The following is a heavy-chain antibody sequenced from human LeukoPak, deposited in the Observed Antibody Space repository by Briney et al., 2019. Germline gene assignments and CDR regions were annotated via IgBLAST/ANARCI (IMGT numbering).Heavy chain of an antibody. V-gene: IGHV1-2*02. CDR2: INPNSGGT. J-gene: IGHJ5*02. Sequence: ASVKVSCKASGYPFTGYYMHWVRQAPGQGLEWMGWINPNSGGTNYAQKFQGRVTMTRDTSISTAYMELSRLRSDDTAVYYCARASDYDFWSGYDPWGQGTLVTVSS. D-gene: IGHD3-3*01. CDR3: ARASDYDFWSGYDP. CDR1: GYPFTGYY.